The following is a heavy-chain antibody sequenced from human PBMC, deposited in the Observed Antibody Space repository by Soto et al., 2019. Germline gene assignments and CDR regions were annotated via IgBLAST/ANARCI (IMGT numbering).Heavy chain of an antibody. CDR3: ARDHPTGFWSGYSYYFDY. V-gene: IGHV3-30-3*01. D-gene: IGHD3-3*01. Sequence: GGSLRLSCAASGFTFGSYAMHWVRQAPGKGLEWVAVISYDGSNKYYADSVKGRFTISRDNSKNTLYLQMNSLRAEDTAVYYCARDHPTGFWSGYSYYFDYWGQGTLVTVSS. J-gene: IGHJ4*02. CDR1: GFTFGSYA. CDR2: ISYDGSNK.